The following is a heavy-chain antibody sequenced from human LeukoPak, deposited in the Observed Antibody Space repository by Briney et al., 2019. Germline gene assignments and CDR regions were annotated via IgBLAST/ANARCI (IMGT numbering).Heavy chain of an antibody. V-gene: IGHV1-69-2*01. CDR3: VTGRGAEETATRYPFDI. D-gene: IGHD2-15*01. CDR1: GYTFTDYY. Sequence: ASVKISCKASGYTFTDYYLHWVQQAAGKGLEWMGRIDPEDDETIYAENFQGRVVITADTSTDTAYMEMTSLASEDTAVYYCVTGRGAEETATRYPFDIWGQGTMVIVSS. CDR2: IDPEDDET. J-gene: IGHJ3*02.